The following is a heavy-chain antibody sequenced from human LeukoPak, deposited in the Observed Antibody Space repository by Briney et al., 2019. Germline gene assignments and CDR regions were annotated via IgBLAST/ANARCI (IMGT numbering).Heavy chain of an antibody. Sequence: SETLSLTCTVSGHTIISYNYYWSWIRQPAGKGLEWIGRIYTSGSTTYNPSLKSRVTMSVDTSKSQFSLNLMSVTAADTAVYYCARGPGYYGSGSYPSVYWGQGTLVTVSS. D-gene: IGHD3-10*01. CDR2: IYTSGST. CDR1: GHTIISYNYY. J-gene: IGHJ4*02. V-gene: IGHV4-61*02. CDR3: ARGPGYYGSGSYPSVY.